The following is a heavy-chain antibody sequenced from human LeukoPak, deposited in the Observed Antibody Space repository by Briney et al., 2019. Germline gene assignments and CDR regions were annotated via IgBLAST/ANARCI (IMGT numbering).Heavy chain of an antibody. V-gene: IGHV3-30*02. CDR3: ARDCSSTSCYKGYYMDV. D-gene: IGHD2-2*02. J-gene: IGHJ6*03. Sequence: GGSLRLSFAASGFTFSRYGMHWVRQAPGKGLEWVAFIRYDESNKFYADSVKGRFTVSRDNSKNTLYLQMNSLRADDTAVYYCARDCSSTSCYKGYYMDVWGKGTTVTVSS. CDR2: IRYDESNK. CDR1: GFTFSRYG.